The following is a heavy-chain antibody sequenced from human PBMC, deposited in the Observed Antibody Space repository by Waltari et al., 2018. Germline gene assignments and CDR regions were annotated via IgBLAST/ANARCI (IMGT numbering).Heavy chain of an antibody. J-gene: IGHJ6*02. Sequence: EVQLVESGGGLVQPGMSLRLSCAVSGFNLNDYAMHWVRQAPGKGLGWVSAIFWNGGGTGSAESVKGRFTISRDKAKNTLYLQMDSLRADDTALYYCGKDLEPGGMGVWGQGTTVTVSS. V-gene: IGHV3-9*01. CDR1: GFNLNDYA. CDR3: GKDLEPGGMGV. D-gene: IGHD3-10*01. CDR2: IFWNGGGT.